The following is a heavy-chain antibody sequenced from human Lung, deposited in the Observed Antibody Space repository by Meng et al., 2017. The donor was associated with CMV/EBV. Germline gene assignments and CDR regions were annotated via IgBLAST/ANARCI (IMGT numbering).Heavy chain of an antibody. J-gene: IGHJ4*02. V-gene: IGHV4-59*07. CDR3: ARGSYLAVEG. D-gene: IGHD2-21*01. CDR2: FYYRGNS. Sequence: PRLGKPSHALSLTCTVSGGSINCSYWSWIRPPPGQGLEWLGYFYYRGNSNYNPSLKSRVTISVDTSKNLFSLNLTSVTAADAALYYCARGSYLAVEGWGLGTLVTVSS. CDR1: GGSINCSY.